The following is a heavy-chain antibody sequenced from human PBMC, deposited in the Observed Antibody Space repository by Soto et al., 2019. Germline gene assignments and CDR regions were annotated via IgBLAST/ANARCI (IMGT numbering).Heavy chain of an antibody. CDR3: ARLPTVTFLFDY. CDR2: IYYSGST. J-gene: IGHJ4*02. V-gene: IGHV4-39*01. Sequence: QLQLQESGPGLVKPSETLSLTCTVSGGSISSSSYYWGWIRQPPGKGLEWIGSIYYSGSTYYNPSLKSRVTISVDTSKNQFSLKLSSVTAADTAVYYCARLPTVTFLFDYWGQGTLVTVSS. CDR1: GGSISSSSYY. D-gene: IGHD4-17*01.